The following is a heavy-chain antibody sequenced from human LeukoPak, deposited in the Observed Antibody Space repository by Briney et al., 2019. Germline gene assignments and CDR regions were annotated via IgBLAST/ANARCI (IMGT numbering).Heavy chain of an antibody. Sequence: KPSETLSLTCAVYGGSFSGYYWSWIRQPPGKGLEWIGEINHRGSTNYNPSLKSRVTISVDTSKNQFSLKLSSVTAADTAVYYCARGYSSSFPRGVVDYWGQGTLVIVSS. V-gene: IGHV4-34*01. D-gene: IGHD6-13*01. J-gene: IGHJ4*02. CDR1: GGSFSGYY. CDR2: INHRGST. CDR3: ARGYSSSFPRGVVDY.